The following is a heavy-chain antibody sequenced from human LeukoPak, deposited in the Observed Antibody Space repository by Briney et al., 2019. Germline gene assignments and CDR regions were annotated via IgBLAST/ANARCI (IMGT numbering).Heavy chain of an antibody. CDR2: IIPIFGTA. J-gene: IGHJ4*02. CDR3: ARVTGYMIEDYFDY. Sequence: SVKVSCKASGGTFSSYAISWVRQTPGQGLEWMGGIIPIFGTANYAQKFQGRVTITADESTSTAYMELSSLRSEDTAVYYCARVTGYMIEDYFDYWGQGTLVTVSS. CDR1: GGTFSSYA. D-gene: IGHD3-22*01. V-gene: IGHV1-69*13.